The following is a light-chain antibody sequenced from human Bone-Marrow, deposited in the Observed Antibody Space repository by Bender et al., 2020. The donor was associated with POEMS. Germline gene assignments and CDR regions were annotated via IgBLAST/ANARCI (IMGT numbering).Light chain of an antibody. CDR3: CSYAVNTTWV. CDR1: SSDVGGYTY. Sequence: QSALTQPPSASGSPGQSVTISCTGTSSDVGGYTYVSWYQQHPGKAPKLMISEVNKRPSGLSIRFSGSKSGNTASLTISGLQAEDEADYYCCSYAVNTTWVFGGGTKLTVL. J-gene: IGLJ3*02. V-gene: IGLV2-8*01. CDR2: EVN.